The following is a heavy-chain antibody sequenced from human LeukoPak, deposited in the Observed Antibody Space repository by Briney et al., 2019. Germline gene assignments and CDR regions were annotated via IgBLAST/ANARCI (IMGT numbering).Heavy chain of an antibody. CDR1: GYTFTSYG. J-gene: IGHJ6*02. Sequence: ASVKVSCKASGYTFTSYGISWVRQAPGQGLEWMGWISAYNGNTNYAQKLQGRVTMTTDTFTSTAYMELRSLRSDDTAVYYCARDKVYGGYELYYYYGMDVWGQGTTVTVSS. CDR2: ISAYNGNT. CDR3: ARDKVYGGYELYYYYGMDV. V-gene: IGHV1-18*01. D-gene: IGHD5-12*01.